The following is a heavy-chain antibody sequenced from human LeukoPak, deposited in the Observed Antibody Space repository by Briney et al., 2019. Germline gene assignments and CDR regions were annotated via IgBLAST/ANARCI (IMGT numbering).Heavy chain of an antibody. V-gene: IGHV4-34*01. D-gene: IGHD1-26*01. CDR1: GGSFSGYY. CDR2: INHSGST. J-gene: IGHJ3*02. CDR3: ARRFRYSGSYPDAFDI. Sequence: PSETLSLICAVYGGSFSGYYWSWIRQPPGKGLEWIGEINHSGSTNYNPSLKSRVTISVDTSKNQFSLKLSSVTAADTAVYYCARRFRYSGSYPDAFDIWGQGTMVTVSS.